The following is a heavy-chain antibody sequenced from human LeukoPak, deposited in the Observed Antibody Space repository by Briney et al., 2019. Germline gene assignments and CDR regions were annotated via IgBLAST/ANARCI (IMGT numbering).Heavy chain of an antibody. CDR1: GFTFSNAW. D-gene: IGHD3-9*01. CDR3: TTRDFDWLFDFDY. Sequence: GGSLRLSCAASGFTFSNAWMSWVRQAPGKGLEWVGRIKSKTDGGTTDYAAPVKGRFTISRDDSKNTLYLQMNSLKTEDTAVYYCTTRDFDWLFDFDYWGQGTLVTVSS. V-gene: IGHV3-15*01. CDR2: IKSKTDGGTT. J-gene: IGHJ4*02.